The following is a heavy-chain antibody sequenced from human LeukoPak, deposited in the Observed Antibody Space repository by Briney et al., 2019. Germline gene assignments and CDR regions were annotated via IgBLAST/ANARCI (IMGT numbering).Heavy chain of an antibody. V-gene: IGHV4-34*12. CDR3: ARVEQLQEVVDASDI. Sequence: SETLSLTCGVSGGSFSGYYWSRIRQSPGMGLEWIGEFIHSGSINYNPSLKSRVTISLDTSTNHFSLKLSSVTAADTAVYYCARVEQLQEVVDASDIWGQGTMVTVSS. CDR2: FIHSGSI. J-gene: IGHJ3*02. CDR1: GGSFSGYY. D-gene: IGHD6-19*01.